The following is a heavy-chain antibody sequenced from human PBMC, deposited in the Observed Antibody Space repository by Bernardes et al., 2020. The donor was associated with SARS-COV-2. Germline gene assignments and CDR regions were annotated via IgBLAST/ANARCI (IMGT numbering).Heavy chain of an antibody. CDR3: ARGRYSSSSFPSTGYYGMDV. Sequence: SETLSLTCAVYGGSFSGYYWSWIRQPPGKGLEWIGEINHSGSTNYNPSLKSRVTMLVDTSKNQFSLKLSSVPAADTAVYYCARGRYSSSSFPSTGYYGMDVWGQGTTVTVSS. J-gene: IGHJ6*02. CDR2: INHSGST. V-gene: IGHV4-34*01. D-gene: IGHD6-6*01. CDR1: GGSFSGYY.